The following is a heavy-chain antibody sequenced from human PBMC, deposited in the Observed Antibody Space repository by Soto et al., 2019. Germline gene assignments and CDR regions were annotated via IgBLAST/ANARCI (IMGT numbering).Heavy chain of an antibody. J-gene: IGHJ6*02. D-gene: IGHD3-10*01. V-gene: IGHV1-2*04. Sequence: ASVKVSCKASGYTFTGYYMHWVRQAPGQGLEWMGWINPNSGGTNYAQKFQGWVTMTRDTSISTAYMELSRLRPDDTAVYYCAREGMVRGEGMDYYYGMDVWGQGTTVTVSS. CDR2: INPNSGGT. CDR3: AREGMVRGEGMDYYYGMDV. CDR1: GYTFTGYY.